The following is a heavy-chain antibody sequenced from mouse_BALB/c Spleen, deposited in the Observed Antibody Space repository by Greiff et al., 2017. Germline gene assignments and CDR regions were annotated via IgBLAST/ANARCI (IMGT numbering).Heavy chain of an antibody. CDR3: AEGFAY. Sequence: EVKLQQSGAELVKPGASVKLSCTASGFNIKDTYMHWVKQRPEQGLEWIGRIDPANGNTKYDPKFQGKATITADTSSNTAYLQLSSLTSEDTAVYYCAEGFAYWGQGTLVTVSA. CDR1: GFNIKDTY. V-gene: IGHV14-3*02. CDR2: IDPANGNT. J-gene: IGHJ3*01.